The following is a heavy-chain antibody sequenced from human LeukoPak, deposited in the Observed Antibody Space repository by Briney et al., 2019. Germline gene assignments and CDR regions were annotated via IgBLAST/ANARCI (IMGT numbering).Heavy chain of an antibody. CDR3: ARVSLVRGAPDYYFDY. CDR1: GGSISSSNYY. Sequence: SETLSLTCTVSGGSISSSNYYWGWIRQPPGKGLEWIGSFSYSGSTYYNPSLKSRVTISVDTPNNQFSLKLNSVTAADTAVYYCARVSLVRGAPDYYFDYWGQGTLVTVSS. J-gene: IGHJ4*02. CDR2: FSYSGST. D-gene: IGHD3-10*01. V-gene: IGHV4-39*07.